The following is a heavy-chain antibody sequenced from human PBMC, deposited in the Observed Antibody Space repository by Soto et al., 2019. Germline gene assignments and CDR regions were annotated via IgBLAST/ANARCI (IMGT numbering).Heavy chain of an antibody. CDR3: AREPRYCSGGSCSITGDAYDI. CDR2: ISNRGDT. J-gene: IGHJ3*02. V-gene: IGHV3-66*01. Sequence: EVQLVESGGGLVQPGGSLRLSCAASGFSVSSTYMNWVRQAPGKGLEWVAVISNRGDTHYADSVKGRFSLSRDISDNTLHLQVSSLSAEDTAVYYCAREPRYCSGGSCSITGDAYDIWGQGTMVTVSS. CDR1: GFSVSSTY. D-gene: IGHD2-15*01.